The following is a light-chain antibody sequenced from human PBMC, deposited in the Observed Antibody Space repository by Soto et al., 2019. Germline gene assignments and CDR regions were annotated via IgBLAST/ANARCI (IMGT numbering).Light chain of an antibody. V-gene: IGKV3-15*01. CDR1: ESLSTF. CDR2: GAS. Sequence: EIVLTQSPGTLSVSPGERVTLSCRASESLSTFLAWYQQKPGQAPRLLIYGASTKATGIPARFSGSGSATDFTRTISSLQSEDSAVYYCQSYNDWPFAFGQGTKLEI. J-gene: IGKJ2*01. CDR3: QSYNDWPFA.